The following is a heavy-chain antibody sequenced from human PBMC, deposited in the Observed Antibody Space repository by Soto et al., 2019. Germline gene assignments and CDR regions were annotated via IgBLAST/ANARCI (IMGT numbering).Heavy chain of an antibody. CDR2: IYYSGST. CDR3: AREREYYGSGSYSYYYYYMDV. J-gene: IGHJ6*03. V-gene: IGHV4-61*01. D-gene: IGHD3-10*01. Sequence: SETLSLTCTVSGGSISSSSYYWGWIRQPPGKGLEWIGYIYYSGSTNYNPSLKSRVTISVDTSKNQFSLKLSSVTAADTAVYYCAREREYYGSGSYSYYYYYMDVWGKGTTVTVSS. CDR1: GGSISSSSYY.